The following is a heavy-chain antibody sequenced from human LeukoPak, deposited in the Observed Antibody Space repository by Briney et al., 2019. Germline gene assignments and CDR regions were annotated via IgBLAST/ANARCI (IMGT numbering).Heavy chain of an antibody. J-gene: IGHJ4*02. V-gene: IGHV1-69*05. CDR3: ARVRDELQLPYYFDY. D-gene: IGHD5-24*01. Sequence: SVKVSCKASGGTFSSYAISWVRQAPGQGLEWMGGIVPIFGTANYAQKFQGRVTITTDESTSTAYMELSSLRSEDTAVYYCARVRDELQLPYYFDYWGQGTLVTVSS. CDR1: GGTFSSYA. CDR2: IVPIFGTA.